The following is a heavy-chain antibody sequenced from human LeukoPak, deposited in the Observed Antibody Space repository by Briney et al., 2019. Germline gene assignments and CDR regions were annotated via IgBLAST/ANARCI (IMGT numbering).Heavy chain of an antibody. J-gene: IGHJ4*02. CDR1: GYSFTSYW. CDR3: TRLATFSSGPLDY. CDR2: IYPGDSDT. V-gene: IGHV5-51*01. D-gene: IGHD5-18*01. Sequence: GESLKISCKGSGYSFTSYWIGWVRQMPGKGLEWMGIIYPGDSDTRYSPSFQGQVTISADKSISTAYLQWSNLKASDTAIYYCTRLATFSSGPLDYWGQGTLVTVSS.